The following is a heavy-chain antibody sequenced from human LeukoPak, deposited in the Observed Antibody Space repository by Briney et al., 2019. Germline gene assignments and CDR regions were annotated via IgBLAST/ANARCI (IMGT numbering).Heavy chain of an antibody. CDR3: AGTGGGYLNYFGY. CDR1: GGSISSYY. CDR2: IYYSGST. D-gene: IGHD3-22*01. Sequence: PSETLSLTCTVSGGSISSYYWSWIRQPPGKGLEWIGYIYYSGSTNYNPSLKSRVTISVDTSKNQFSLKLSSVTAADTAVYYCAGTGGGYLNYFGYWGQGTLVTVSS. J-gene: IGHJ4*02. V-gene: IGHV4-59*01.